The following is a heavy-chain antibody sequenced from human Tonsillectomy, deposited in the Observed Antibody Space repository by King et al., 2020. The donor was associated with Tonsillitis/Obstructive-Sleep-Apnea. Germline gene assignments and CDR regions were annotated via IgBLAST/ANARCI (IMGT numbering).Heavy chain of an antibody. J-gene: IGHJ6*03. D-gene: IGHD2-15*01. CDR1: GFTFMNYW. V-gene: IGHV3-74*01. Sequence: EVLLVESGGGLVQPGGSLRLSCAASGFTFMNYWMHWVRQAPGKGLVWVSRIDNDGSTTRYADSVKGRFTISRDNAKNTMYLQMNSLRAEDTAVYYCARAPMCSGSSCTNHFYYYYMDVWGKGTTVSVSS. CDR2: IDNDGSTT. CDR3: ARAPMCSGSSCTNHFYYYYMDV.